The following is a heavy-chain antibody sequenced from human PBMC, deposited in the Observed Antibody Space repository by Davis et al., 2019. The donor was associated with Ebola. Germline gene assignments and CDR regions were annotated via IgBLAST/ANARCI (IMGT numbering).Heavy chain of an antibody. J-gene: IGHJ4*02. Sequence: PGGSLRLSCAASGFTFSSYAMHWVRQAPGKGLEWVAFIRSDGSKKYYADSVKGRLTISRDNSKNTVYLQMNSLRTEDTAVYYCAKGDSSWGQGTLVTVSS. CDR3: AKGDSS. CDR1: GFTFSSYA. CDR2: IRSDGSKK. V-gene: IGHV3-30*02. D-gene: IGHD3-22*01.